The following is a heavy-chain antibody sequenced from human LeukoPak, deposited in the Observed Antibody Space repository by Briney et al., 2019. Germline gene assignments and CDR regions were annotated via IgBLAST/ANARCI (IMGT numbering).Heavy chain of an antibody. CDR3: ASATYYDFWRGGWFDP. CDR2: IYSGGST. CDR1: GFTVSSNY. J-gene: IGHJ5*02. Sequence: GGSLRLSCAASGFTVSSNYMSWVRQAPGKGLEWVSVIYSGGSTYYADSVKGRFTISRDNSKNTLYLQMNSLRAEDTAVYYCASATYYDFWRGGWFDPWGQGTLVTVSS. V-gene: IGHV3-53*01. D-gene: IGHD3-3*01.